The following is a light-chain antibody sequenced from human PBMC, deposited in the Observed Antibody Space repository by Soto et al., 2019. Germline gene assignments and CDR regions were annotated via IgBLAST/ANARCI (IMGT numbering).Light chain of an antibody. Sequence: QSVLTQPASVSGSRGQSITISCTGSSADVGGYNYVSWYQQYPGKAPKLMIYEVSNRPPGVSNRFSGSKSGNTASLTISGLRDEDEADYYCSSYTSTSTWVFGGGTKLTVL. CDR2: EVS. CDR1: SADVGGYNY. J-gene: IGLJ3*02. V-gene: IGLV2-14*01. CDR3: SSYTSTSTWV.